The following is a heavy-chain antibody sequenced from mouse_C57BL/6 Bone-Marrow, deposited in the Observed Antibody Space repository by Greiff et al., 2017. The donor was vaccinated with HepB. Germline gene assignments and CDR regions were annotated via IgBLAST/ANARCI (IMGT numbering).Heavy chain of an antibody. CDR1: GYAFTNYL. V-gene: IGHV1-54*01. CDR2: INPGSGGT. D-gene: IGHD1-1*01. J-gene: IGHJ2*01. Sequence: VQLQQSGAELVRPGTSVKVSCKASGYAFTNYLIEWVKQRPGQGLEWIGVINPGSGGTNYNEKFKGKATLTADKSASTAYMQLSSLTSEDSAVDFCARDTTVFDYWGQGTTLTVSS. CDR3: ARDTTVFDY.